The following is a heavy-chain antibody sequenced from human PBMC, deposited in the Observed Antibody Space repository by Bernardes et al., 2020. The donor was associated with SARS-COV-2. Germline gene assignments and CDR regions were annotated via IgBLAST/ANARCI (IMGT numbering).Heavy chain of an antibody. J-gene: IGHJ5*02. CDR3: ARPQEGRSSGAWFDP. V-gene: IGHV4-39*01. Sequence: TLSLTCSVSGGSITSSPYYWGWIRQPPGKGLEWIGSILRSVSTYYNPSLKSRVTISVDTSKNQFSLKLSSVTAADTAVYYCARPQEGRSSGAWFDPWGQGILVTVSS. D-gene: IGHD2-15*01. CDR2: ILRSVST. CDR1: GGSITSSPYY.